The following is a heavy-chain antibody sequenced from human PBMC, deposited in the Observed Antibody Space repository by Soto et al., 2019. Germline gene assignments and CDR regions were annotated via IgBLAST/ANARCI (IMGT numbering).Heavy chain of an antibody. CDR3: VRDISPTNFASAGYTF. CDR1: GFSFNTYE. CDR2: ISSSGSTI. V-gene: IGHV3-48*03. Sequence: EVQLVESGGGLVQPGGSLRLSCAASGFSFNTYEMNWVRQAPGKGLEWVSYISSSGSTIYYADSVKGRFTVSRDNGKNSLYRQMTSLRAEDTAVYFCVRDISPTNFASAGYTFWCQGILVTVSS. D-gene: IGHD3-10*01. J-gene: IGHJ4*02.